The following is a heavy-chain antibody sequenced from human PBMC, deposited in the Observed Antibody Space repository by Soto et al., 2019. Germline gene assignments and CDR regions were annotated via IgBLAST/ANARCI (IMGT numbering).Heavy chain of an antibody. CDR1: GFTFSSYA. V-gene: IGHV3-30-3*01. D-gene: IGHD2-8*01. CDR2: ISYDGSNK. Sequence: VGSLRLSCAASGFTFSSYAMHWVRQAPGKGLEWVAVISYDGSNKYYADSVKGRFTISRDNSKNTLYLQMNSLRAEDTAVYYCARDRGYCTNGVCYSAEYFQHWGQGTLVTVSS. J-gene: IGHJ1*01. CDR3: ARDRGYCTNGVCYSAEYFQH.